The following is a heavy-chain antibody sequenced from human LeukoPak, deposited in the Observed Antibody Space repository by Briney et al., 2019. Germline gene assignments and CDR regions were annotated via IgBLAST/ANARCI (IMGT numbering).Heavy chain of an antibody. CDR2: INHSGST. CDR1: GGSFSGYY. J-gene: IGHJ6*03. D-gene: IGHD3-10*01. CDR3: ARGSGVRVFSRPGVYYYYMDV. V-gene: IGHV4-34*01. Sequence: PSETLSLTCAVYGGSFSGYYWSWIRQPPGKGLEWIGEINHSGSTNYNPSLTSRVTISVDTSKNQFSLKLSSVTAADTAVYYCARGSGVRVFSRPGVYYYYMDVWGKGTTVTVSS.